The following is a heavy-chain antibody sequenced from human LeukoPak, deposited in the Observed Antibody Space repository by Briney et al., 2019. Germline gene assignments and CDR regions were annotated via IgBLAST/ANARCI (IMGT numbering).Heavy chain of an antibody. CDR3: ARDVVVGPAAIHYGMVV. D-gene: IGHD2-2*01. J-gene: IGHJ6*02. CDR2: INHSGRT. V-gene: IGHV4-34*01. CDR1: GGSFSDYF. Sequence: SETLSLTCAVYGGSFSDYFWGWIRQPPGKGLEWIGEINHSGRTYYNPSLKSRVTISVDTSKNQFSLNLSSVTAADTAVYYCARDVVVGPAAIHYGMVVWGQGTTVTVSS.